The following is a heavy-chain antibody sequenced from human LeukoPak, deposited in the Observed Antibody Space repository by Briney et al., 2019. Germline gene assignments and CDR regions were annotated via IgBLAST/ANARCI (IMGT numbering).Heavy chain of an antibody. CDR3: AREGGRYCSSTSCPKRVEPRYYFDY. CDR2: ITPIFNTG. D-gene: IGHD2-2*01. V-gene: IGHV1-69*13. J-gene: IGHJ4*02. CDR1: GGTFSSYA. Sequence: ASVKVSCKASGGTFSSYAISWVRQAPGQGLEWMGGITPIFNTGNDAQNFQGRVTITADESTSTAYVELSSLRSEDTAVYYCAREGGRYCSSTSCPKRVEPRYYFDYWGQGTLVTVSS.